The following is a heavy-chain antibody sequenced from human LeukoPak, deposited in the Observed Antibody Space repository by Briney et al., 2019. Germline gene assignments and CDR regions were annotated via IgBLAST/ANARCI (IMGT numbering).Heavy chain of an antibody. CDR2: IYYSGST. D-gene: IGHD6-13*01. CDR3: GRCQGSWYASDY. Sequence: PSETLSLTCTVSGGSISSYYWSWIRQPPGKGLEWIGYIYYSGSTNYNPSLKSRVTISVDTYKNQFSLKLSSVTAADTAVYYCGRCQGSWYASDYWGQGTLVTVSS. J-gene: IGHJ4*02. V-gene: IGHV4-59*01. CDR1: GGSISSYY.